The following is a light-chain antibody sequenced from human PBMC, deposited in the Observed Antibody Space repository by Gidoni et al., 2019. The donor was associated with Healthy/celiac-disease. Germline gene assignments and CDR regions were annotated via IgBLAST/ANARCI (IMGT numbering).Light chain of an antibody. J-gene: IGKJ4*01. V-gene: IGKV3-15*01. CDR3: QQYNNWPPLT. CDR2: GAS. Sequence: ELVMPQSPATLSVSPAERATLSCRASQSVSSNLAWYQQKPGQAPRLLIYGASTRATGIPARLSGSGSGTEFTLTISSLQSEDFAVYYCQQYNNWPPLTFGGGTKVEIK. CDR1: QSVSSN.